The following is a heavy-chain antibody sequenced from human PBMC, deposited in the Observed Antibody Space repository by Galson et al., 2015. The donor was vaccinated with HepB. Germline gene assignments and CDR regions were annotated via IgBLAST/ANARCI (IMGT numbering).Heavy chain of an antibody. CDR1: GGFFSGYY. V-gene: IGHV4-34*01. D-gene: IGHD3-9*01. J-gene: IGHJ4*02. CDR2: SNHSGCT. Sequence: ETLSLTCAVYGGFFSGYYWSWIRQPPGKRLGWFGESNHSGCTNYNPSLKSRVTISVDTSKNQFSLKLSSVTAADTAVYYCARGPYYDILTGYNRYWGQGTLVTVSS. CDR3: ARGPYYDILTGYNRY.